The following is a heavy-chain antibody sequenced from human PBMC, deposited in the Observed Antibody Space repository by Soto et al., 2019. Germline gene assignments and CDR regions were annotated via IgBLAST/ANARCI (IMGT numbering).Heavy chain of an antibody. CDR2: LYSDGRT. Sequence: DVQLVETGGGLIQPGGSLRLSCAASGFIVSSSYMSWVRQAPGKGLAWVSVLYSDGRTYYADSVKGRFTISRDNSKNTLYLQMNSLSAEDTAVYYCARCSGWYGQCYFDCWGQGTLVTVSS. CDR1: GFIVSSSY. CDR3: ARCSGWYGQCYFDC. D-gene: IGHD6-13*01. V-gene: IGHV3-53*02. J-gene: IGHJ4*02.